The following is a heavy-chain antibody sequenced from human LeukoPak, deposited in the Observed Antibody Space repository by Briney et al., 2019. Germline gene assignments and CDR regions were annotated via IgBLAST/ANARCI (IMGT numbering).Heavy chain of an antibody. Sequence: SQTLSLTCTVSGGSISSGSYYWRWIRQPAGRGLEWIGRIYTSGSTNYNPSLKSRVTISVDTSKNQFSLKLSSVTAADAAVYYCARDSLYAEGYWGQGTLVTVSS. D-gene: IGHD2-2*01. J-gene: IGHJ4*02. CDR3: ARDSLYAEGY. V-gene: IGHV4-61*02. CDR1: GGSISSGSYY. CDR2: IYTSGST.